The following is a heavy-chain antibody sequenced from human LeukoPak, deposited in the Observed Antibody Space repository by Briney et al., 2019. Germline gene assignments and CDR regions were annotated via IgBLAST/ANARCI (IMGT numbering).Heavy chain of an antibody. D-gene: IGHD6-6*01. CDR1: GGTFSSYA. CDR3: VRDPSLDAFDI. CDR2: IIPIFGTA. Sequence: ASVKVSCKASGGTFSSYAISWVRQAPGQGLEWMGGIIPIFGTANYAQKFQGRVTITADKSTSTAYMELSSLRSEDTAVYYCVRDPSLDAFDIWGQGTMVTVSS. J-gene: IGHJ3*02. V-gene: IGHV1-69*06.